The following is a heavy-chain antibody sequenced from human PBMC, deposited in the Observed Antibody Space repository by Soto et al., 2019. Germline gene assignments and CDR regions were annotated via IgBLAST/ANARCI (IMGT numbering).Heavy chain of an antibody. V-gene: IGHV3-33*01. CDR3: ARDSSGYYPEYYFDY. CDR2: IWYDGSNK. CDR1: GFTFTSYG. Sequence: GGSLRLSCAASGFTFTSYGMHWVRQAPGKGLEWVAVIWYDGSNKYYADSVKGRFTISRDNSKNTLYLQMNSLRAEDTAVYYCARDSSGYYPEYYFDYWGQGTLVTVSS. J-gene: IGHJ4*02. D-gene: IGHD3-22*01.